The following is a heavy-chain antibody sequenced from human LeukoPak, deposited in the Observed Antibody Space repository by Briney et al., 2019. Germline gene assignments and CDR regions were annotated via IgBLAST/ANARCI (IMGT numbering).Heavy chain of an antibody. CDR2: ISYAGGST. CDR3: ARAYRYCSSTSCYSGLSWFDP. V-gene: IGHV3-23*01. J-gene: IGHJ5*02. CDR1: GFTFSNYA. D-gene: IGHD2-2*01. Sequence: GGSLRLSCAASGFTFSNYAMIWVRQAPGKGLEWVSAISYAGGSTYYADSVTGRFTISRDNSNNTLYLQMNSLRAEDTAVYYCARAYRYCSSTSCYSGLSWFDPWGQGTLVTVSS.